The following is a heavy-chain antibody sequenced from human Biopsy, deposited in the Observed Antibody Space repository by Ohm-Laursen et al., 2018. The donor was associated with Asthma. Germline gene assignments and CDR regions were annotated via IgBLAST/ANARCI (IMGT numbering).Heavy chain of an antibody. CDR2: ISYTGSA. CDR1: GGSMSSSSYY. Sequence: SDTLSLTCTVSGGSMSSSSYYWGWIRQPPGKGLEWMGSISYTGSAYHNPSLKSRVTISVDTSKTHFSPKLSSVTAADTAVYYCARHWDWGSFFDYWGQGTPVTVSS. J-gene: IGHJ4*02. D-gene: IGHD7-27*01. V-gene: IGHV4-39*01. CDR3: ARHWDWGSFFDY.